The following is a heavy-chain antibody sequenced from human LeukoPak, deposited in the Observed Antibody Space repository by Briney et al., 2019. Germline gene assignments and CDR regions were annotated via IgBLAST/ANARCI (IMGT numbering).Heavy chain of an antibody. CDR2: IYHNGNT. D-gene: IGHD3-10*01. J-gene: IGHJ3*02. CDR1: TYSISSGYY. CDR3: ARGDGRFGELADAFDI. V-gene: IGHV4-38-2*02. Sequence: SETLSLTCTVSTYSISSGYYWGWIRQPPGKGLEWIGNIYHNGNTYYNPSLKSRVTISVDTSKNQFSLKLSSVTAADTAVYYCARGDGRFGELADAFDIWGQGTMVTVSS.